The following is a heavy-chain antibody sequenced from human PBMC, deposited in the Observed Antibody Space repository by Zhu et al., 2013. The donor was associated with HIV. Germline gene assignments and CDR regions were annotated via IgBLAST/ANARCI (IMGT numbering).Heavy chain of an antibody. CDR1: GGTFSNSV. Sequence: QVQLVQSGAEVRKPGSSVKVSCTTSGGTFSNSVISWARQAPGQGLEWMEGSSLSLIHHTMHRSFGAESRLPRTNLRPQPTWKVTSLTSDDTAVYYCARDPSYEYYMDVWGKGTTVTVSS. CDR3: ARDPSYEYYMDV. CDR2: SSLSLIH. V-gene: IGHV1-69*01. J-gene: IGHJ6*03. D-gene: IGHD2-8*01.